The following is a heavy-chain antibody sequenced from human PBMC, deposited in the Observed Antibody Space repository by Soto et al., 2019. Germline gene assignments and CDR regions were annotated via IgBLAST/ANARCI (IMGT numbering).Heavy chain of an antibody. Sequence: TSETLSLTCTVSGGSISSYYWSWIRQPPGKGLEWIGYIYYSGSTNYNPSLKSRVTISVDTSKNQFSLKLSSVTAADTAEYYCARDLGSGGSPFTLVMGWFDPWGQGTLVTVSS. CDR3: ARDLGSGGSPFTLVMGWFDP. V-gene: IGHV4-59*01. CDR1: GGSISSYY. CDR2: IYYSGST. J-gene: IGHJ5*02. D-gene: IGHD2-15*01.